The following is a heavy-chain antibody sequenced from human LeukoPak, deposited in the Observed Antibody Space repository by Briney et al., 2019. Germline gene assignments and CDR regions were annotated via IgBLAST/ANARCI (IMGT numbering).Heavy chain of an antibody. CDR3: AKASRVGYCSGGSCYWDY. J-gene: IGHJ4*02. D-gene: IGHD2-15*01. V-gene: IGHV3-30*18. Sequence: GSLRLSCAASGFTFSSYGMHWVRQAPGKGLEWVAVKPYDGSNKYYADSVKGRFTISRDNSRNTLYLQMNSLRAEDTAVYYCAKASRVGYCSGGSCYWDYWGQGTLVTVSS. CDR2: KPYDGSNK. CDR1: GFTFSSYG.